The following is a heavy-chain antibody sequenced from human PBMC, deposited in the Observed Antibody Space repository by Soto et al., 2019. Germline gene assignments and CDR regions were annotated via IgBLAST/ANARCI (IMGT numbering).Heavy chain of an antibody. CDR2: ISGSGGST. CDR1: GFTFSSYA. D-gene: IGHD3-22*01. Sequence: GGSLRLSCAASGFTFSSYAMSWVRQAPGKGLEWVSAISGSGGSTYYADSVKGRFTISRDNSKNTLYLQMNSLRAEDTAVYYCAKDQYYYDSSGAYYFDYWGQGTLVTV. CDR3: AKDQYYYDSSGAYYFDY. J-gene: IGHJ4*02. V-gene: IGHV3-23*01.